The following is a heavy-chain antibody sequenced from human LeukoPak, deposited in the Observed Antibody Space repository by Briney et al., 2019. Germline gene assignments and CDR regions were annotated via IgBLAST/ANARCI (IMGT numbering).Heavy chain of an antibody. J-gene: IGHJ4*02. V-gene: IGHV4-39*07. D-gene: IGHD5-12*01. CDR2: IYHSGST. CDR1: GGSISSSSYY. CDR3: ARVSGYDWESFYDY. Sequence: SETLSLTCTVSGGSISSSSYYWGWIRQPPGKGLEWIGEIYHSGSTNYNPSLKSRVTISVDKSKNQFSLKLSSVTAADTAVYYCARVSGYDWESFYDYWGQGTLVTVSS.